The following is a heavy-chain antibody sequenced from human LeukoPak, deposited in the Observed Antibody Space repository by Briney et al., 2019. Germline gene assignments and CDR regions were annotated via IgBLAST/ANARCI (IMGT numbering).Heavy chain of an antibody. V-gene: IGHV1-18*01. CDR3: ARDYDNTGFYRY. CDR1: GYTFNSYG. CDR2: INTYNGNT. Sequence: ASVKVSCKASGYTFNSYGISWVRQAPGEGLEWMGWINTYNGNTNYAQKLQGRVTMSTDTSTSTAYMELRSLTSDDTAVYYCARDYDNTGFYRYWGQETLVTVSS. J-gene: IGHJ4*02. D-gene: IGHD3-22*01.